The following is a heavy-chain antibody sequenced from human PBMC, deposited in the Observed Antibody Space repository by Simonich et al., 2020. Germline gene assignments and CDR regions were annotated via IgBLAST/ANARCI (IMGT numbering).Heavy chain of an antibody. CDR2: INHSGST. Sequence: QVQLQQWGAGLLKPSETLSLTCAVYGGSFSGYYWRWIRQPPGKGLEWIGEINHSGSTNYNPSLKGRVTISVDTSKNQFSLKLSSVTAADTAVYYCARATRIAAAGYFDYWGQGTLVTVSS. J-gene: IGHJ4*02. CDR3: ARATRIAAAGYFDY. D-gene: IGHD6-13*01. V-gene: IGHV4-34*01. CDR1: GGSFSGYY.